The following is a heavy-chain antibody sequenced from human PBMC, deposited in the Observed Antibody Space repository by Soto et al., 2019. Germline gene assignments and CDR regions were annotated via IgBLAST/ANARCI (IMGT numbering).Heavy chain of an antibody. CDR1: GFTFSSYA. CDR3: AKALFVVVPAPKNCFDP. D-gene: IGHD2-2*01. V-gene: IGHV3-23*01. J-gene: IGHJ5*02. CDR2: ISGSGGST. Sequence: GGSLRLSCAASGFTFSSYAMSWVRQAPGKGLEWVSAISGSGGSTYYADSVKGRFTISRDNSKNTLYLQMNSLRAEDTAVYYCAKALFVVVPAPKNCFDPWCPGTLVTVSS.